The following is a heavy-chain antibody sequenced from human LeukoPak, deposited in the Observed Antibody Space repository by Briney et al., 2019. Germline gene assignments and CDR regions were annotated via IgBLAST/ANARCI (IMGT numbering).Heavy chain of an antibody. Sequence: SETLSLTCTVSGGSISSYYWSWIRQPPGKGLEWIGYIYTSGSTNYNPSLKSRVTISVDTSKNQFSLKLSSVTAADTAVYYCARQFYGGSSWYEGPTLDYYMDVWGQGALVTVSS. CDR2: IYTSGST. V-gene: IGHV4-4*09. CDR3: ARQFYGGSSWYEGPTLDYYMDV. CDR1: GGSISSYY. J-gene: IGHJ4*02. D-gene: IGHD6-13*01.